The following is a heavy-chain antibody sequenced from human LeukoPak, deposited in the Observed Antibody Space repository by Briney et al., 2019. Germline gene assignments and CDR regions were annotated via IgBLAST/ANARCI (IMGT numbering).Heavy chain of an antibody. CDR2: IYTSGST. J-gene: IGHJ3*02. CDR1: GGSISSDNYY. Sequence: SETLSLTCTVSGGSISSDNYYWGWIRQPAGKGLEWIGRIYTSGSTNYNPSLKSRVTMSVDTSKNQFSLKLSSVTAADTAVYYCNHSGWTKGKVDIWGQGTMVTVSS. V-gene: IGHV4-61*02. D-gene: IGHD5-12*01. CDR3: NHSGWTKGKVDI.